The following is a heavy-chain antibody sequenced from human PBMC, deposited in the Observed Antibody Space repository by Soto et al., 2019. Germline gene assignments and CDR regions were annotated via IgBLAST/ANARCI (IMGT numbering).Heavy chain of an antibody. J-gene: IGHJ4*02. D-gene: IGHD4-4*01. V-gene: IGHV4-4*02. CDR2: IYHSGST. CDR3: ARVKNSNYANDY. CDR1: GGSISSSNW. Sequence: QVQLQESGPGLVKPSGTLSLTCAVSGGSISSSNWWSWVRQPPGKGLEWIGEIYHSGSTNYNPSHKSLVTRSVDKSKNQFSLKLSSVTAADTAVYYCARVKNSNYANDYWGQGTLVTVSS.